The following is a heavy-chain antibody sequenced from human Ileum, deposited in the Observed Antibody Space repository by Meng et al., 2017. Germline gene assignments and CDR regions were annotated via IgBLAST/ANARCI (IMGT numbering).Heavy chain of an antibody. CDR3: APPKGVVAAATDPVY. V-gene: IGHV3-23*01. D-gene: IGHD2-15*01. Sequence: EVQLLESGGGFGPPGGSLRISCAASGFTFSSYEMSWVRQAPGKGLEWVSGISSSGGRTDYADSVKGRFTISRDNSKNRLYLQMNSLRVEDTAVYYCAPPKGVVAAATDPVYWGQGTLVTVSS. CDR1: GFTFSSYE. CDR2: ISSSGGRT. J-gene: IGHJ4*02.